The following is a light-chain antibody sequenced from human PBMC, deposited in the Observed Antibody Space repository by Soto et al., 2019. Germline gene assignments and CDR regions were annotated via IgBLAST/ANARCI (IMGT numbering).Light chain of an antibody. Sequence: EIVLTQSPGTLSLSPGERVTLSCRASQSVGTSWLAWYQQKPGQSPRLLIYSTSSRATGIPDRFSGSGSEKDVALTISRLEPEDSAVYYCQQYASSQWTFGQGTKVEIK. J-gene: IGKJ1*01. CDR1: QSVGTSW. V-gene: IGKV3-20*01. CDR3: QQYASSQWT. CDR2: STS.